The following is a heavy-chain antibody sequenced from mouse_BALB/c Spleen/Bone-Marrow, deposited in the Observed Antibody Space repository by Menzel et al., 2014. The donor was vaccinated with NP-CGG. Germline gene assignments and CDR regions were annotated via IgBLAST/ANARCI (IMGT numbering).Heavy chain of an antibody. CDR2: INPYNGGT. J-gene: IGHJ4*01. Sequence: VQLQQSGPELVKPGASMKISCKASGYSFTGYTMNWVKQSHGKSLEWIGLINPYNGGTSYNQKFKGKATLTVDKSSSTAYMELLSLTSEDSAVYYCARGPHYYGSRDYAMDYWGQGTSVTVSS. D-gene: IGHD1-1*01. V-gene: IGHV1-26*01. CDR3: ARGPHYYGSRDYAMDY. CDR1: GYSFTGYT.